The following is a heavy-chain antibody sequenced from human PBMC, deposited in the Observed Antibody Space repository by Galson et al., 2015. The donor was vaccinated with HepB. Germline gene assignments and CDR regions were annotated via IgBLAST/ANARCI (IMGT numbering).Heavy chain of an antibody. CDR1: GFTLSSSA. CDR2: SSGSGGST. J-gene: IGHJ5*01. D-gene: IGHD2-8*01. CDR3: AKQNRNGWSES. Sequence: SLRLSCAASGFTLSSSAMSWVRQAPGTGLEWVSESSGSGGSTYYADSVKGRFTISRGTSKNTLYLQMHSLRVEDTAIYYCAKQNRNGWSESWGQGTQVTVSS. V-gene: IGHV3-23*01.